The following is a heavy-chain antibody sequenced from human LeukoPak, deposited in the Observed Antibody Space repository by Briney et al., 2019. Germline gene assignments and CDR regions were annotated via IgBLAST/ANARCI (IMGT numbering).Heavy chain of an antibody. Sequence: GESLKISCKGSGYCLTSYWLGWVRPMPGKGLQWMGSIYPGDSDTRYSPSFQGQVTISADKSISTAYLQWSSLKASDTAVYDCARPHSSGWLYWGQGTLVTVSS. CDR2: IYPGDSDT. CDR3: ARPHSSGWLY. V-gene: IGHV5-51*01. J-gene: IGHJ4*02. D-gene: IGHD6-19*01. CDR1: GYCLTSYW.